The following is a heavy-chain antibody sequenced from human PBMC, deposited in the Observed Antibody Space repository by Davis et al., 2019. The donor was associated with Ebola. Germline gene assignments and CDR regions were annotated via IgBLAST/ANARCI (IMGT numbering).Heavy chain of an antibody. CDR3: ARDLYSGSYYGHDAFDI. CDR2: MNPNSGNT. J-gene: IGHJ3*02. Sequence: ASVKVSCKASGYTFTSYDINWVRQATGQGLEWMGWMNPNSGNTGYAQKFQGRVTMTRNTSISTAYMELSSLRSEDTAVYYCARDLYSGSYYGHDAFDIWGQGTMVTVSS. D-gene: IGHD1-26*01. V-gene: IGHV1-8*01. CDR1: GYTFTSYD.